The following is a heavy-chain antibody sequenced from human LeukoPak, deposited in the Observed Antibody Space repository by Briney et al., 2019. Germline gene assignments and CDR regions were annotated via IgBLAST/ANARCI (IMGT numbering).Heavy chain of an antibody. CDR2: IYCSGST. CDR1: GGSISSYY. Sequence: SETLSLTCTVSGGSISSYYWSWIRQPPGKGLGWIGYIYCSGSTNYNPSLKSRVTISVDTSKNQFSLKLSSVTAADTAVYYCAGGRYSSSWYEIDYWGQGTLVTVSS. V-gene: IGHV4-59*01. J-gene: IGHJ4*02. D-gene: IGHD6-13*01. CDR3: AGGRYSSSWYEIDY.